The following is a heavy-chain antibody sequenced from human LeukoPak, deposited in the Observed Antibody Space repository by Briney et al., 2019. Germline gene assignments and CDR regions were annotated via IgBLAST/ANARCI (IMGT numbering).Heavy chain of an antibody. D-gene: IGHD2-15*01. CDR1: GFTFRSYW. CDR2: MKLDGSEE. CDR3: ARWARYCSSGSCYSWFDP. Sequence: GGSLRLSCAASGFTFRSYWKSWVRQAPGKGLEWVANMKLDGSEEYYVDSVKGRFTISGDNAKNSLYLQMNSLRVDDTAVYYCARWARYCSSGSCYSWFDPWGQGTLVTVSS. V-gene: IGHV3-7*01. J-gene: IGHJ5*02.